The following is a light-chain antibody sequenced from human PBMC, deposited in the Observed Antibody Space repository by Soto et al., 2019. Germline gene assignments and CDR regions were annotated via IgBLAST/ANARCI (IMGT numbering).Light chain of an antibody. Sequence: QSVLTQPPSASGTPGQRVTISCSGSSSNIGFNFVYWYQQLPGTAPKLLIYRDNQRPSGVPDRFSGSKSGTSAPLAISGLRSEDEADYYCAAWDDSLSGWVFGGGTKLTVL. CDR2: RDN. J-gene: IGLJ3*02. V-gene: IGLV1-47*01. CDR1: SSNIGFNF. CDR3: AAWDDSLSGWV.